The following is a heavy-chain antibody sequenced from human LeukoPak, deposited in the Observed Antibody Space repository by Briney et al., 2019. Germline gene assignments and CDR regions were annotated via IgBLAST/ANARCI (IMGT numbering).Heavy chain of an antibody. CDR2: ISAYNGNT. V-gene: IGHV1-18*01. D-gene: IGHD3-16*02. CDR1: GYTFTSYG. J-gene: IGHJ4*02. CDR3: ARKMLSDFDY. Sequence: GESLKISCQASGYTFTSYGISWVRQAPGQGLEWMGWISAYNGNTNYAQKLQGRVTMTTDTSTSTAYMELRSLRSDDTAVYYCARKMLSDFDYWGQGTLVTVSS.